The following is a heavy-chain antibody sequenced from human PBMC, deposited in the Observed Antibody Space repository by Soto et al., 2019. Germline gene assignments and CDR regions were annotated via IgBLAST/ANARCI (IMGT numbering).Heavy chain of an antibody. J-gene: IGHJ4*02. CDR2: INHSGST. CDR3: ARDDSGFSGSHYIDYFNY. Sequence: TSETLSLTCAVYGGSFSGYYWSWIRQPPGKGLEWIGEINHSGSTNYNPSLKSRVTISVDTSKNQFSLKLSSVTAADTAVYYCARDDSGFSGSHYIDYFNYWGQGALVTVSS. V-gene: IGHV4-34*01. CDR1: GGSFSGYY. D-gene: IGHD1-26*01.